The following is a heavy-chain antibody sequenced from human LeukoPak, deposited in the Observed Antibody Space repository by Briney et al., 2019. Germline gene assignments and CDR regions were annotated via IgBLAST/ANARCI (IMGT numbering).Heavy chain of an antibody. V-gene: IGHV3-21*01. CDR1: GDTFSSYS. J-gene: IGHJ6*04. CDR3: ARDSKLYCSSTSCYMDV. D-gene: IGHD2-2*01. CDR2: ISSSSTSI. Sequence: GESLKISCKGSGDTFSSYSMNWVRQAPGKGLEWVSSISSSSTSIYYADSVKGRFTISRDNAKNSLYLQVNGLGAEDTAVYYCARDSKLYCSSTSCYMDVWGKGTTVTVSS.